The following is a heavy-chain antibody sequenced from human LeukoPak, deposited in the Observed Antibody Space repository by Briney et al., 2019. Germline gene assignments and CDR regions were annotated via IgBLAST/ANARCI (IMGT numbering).Heavy chain of an antibody. J-gene: IGHJ6*02. D-gene: IGHD2-2*01. Sequence: PGGSLRLSCAASGFTFSSYEMNWVRQAPGKGLEWVSYISSSSSTIYYADSVKGRFTISRDNAKNSLYLQMNSLRAEDTAVYYCARDETFRYCSSTSCQNLGYYYGMDVWGQGTTVTVSS. CDR1: GFTFSSYE. CDR3: ARDETFRYCSSTSCQNLGYYYGMDV. CDR2: ISSSSSTI. V-gene: IGHV3-48*03.